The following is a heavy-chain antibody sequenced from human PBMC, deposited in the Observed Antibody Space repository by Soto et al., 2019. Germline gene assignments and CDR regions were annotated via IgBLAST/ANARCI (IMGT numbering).Heavy chain of an antibody. J-gene: IGHJ4*02. CDR1: GFTFSSYG. D-gene: IGHD3-22*01. V-gene: IGHV3-30*18. CDR3: AKDQVSPFTTRFEYYFDY. CDR2: ISYDGSNK. Sequence: QVQLVESGGGVVQPGRSLRLSCAASGFTFSSYGMHWVRQAPGKGLEWVAVISYDGSNKYYADSVKGRFTISRDNSKNTLYLQMNSLRAEDTAVYYCAKDQVSPFTTRFEYYFDYWGQGTLVTVSS.